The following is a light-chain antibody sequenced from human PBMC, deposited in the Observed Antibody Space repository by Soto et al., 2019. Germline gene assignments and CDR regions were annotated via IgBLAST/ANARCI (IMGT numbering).Light chain of an antibody. CDR2: ATS. V-gene: IGKV3-20*01. J-gene: IGKJ1*01. Sequence: EIVLAQSPGTLSLSPGESASLSCRASQSISSSYLAWYQQKPGQAPRLLIYATSSRATGIPDRFSGSGSGTDFTLTVSRLEPEDFAVYYCQHYGSSQWTFGQGTKVEIK. CDR3: QHYGSSQWT. CDR1: QSISSSY.